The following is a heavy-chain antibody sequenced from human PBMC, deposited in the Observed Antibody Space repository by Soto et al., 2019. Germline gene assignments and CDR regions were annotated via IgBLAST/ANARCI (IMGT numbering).Heavy chain of an antibody. CDR3: ARGRRYYYDKTGPFYFEH. Sequence: PSETLFLPCPVPGGSISNYHWSLIRQPPGFELEWIVYIYYNGITNYNPSLKSRVTISVDTSNIQFSLTLTSVTAADTAVYCCARGRRYYYDKTGPFYFEHWGQGTLVTVSS. CDR1: GGSISNYH. J-gene: IGHJ4*02. V-gene: IGHV4-59*01. CDR2: IYYNGIT. D-gene: IGHD3-22*01.